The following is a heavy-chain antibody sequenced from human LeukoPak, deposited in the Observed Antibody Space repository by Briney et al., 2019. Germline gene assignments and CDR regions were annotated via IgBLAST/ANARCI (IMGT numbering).Heavy chain of an antibody. V-gene: IGHV3-30*02. CDR1: GFTFSSYG. CDR3: AKTYGSGSYCGY. D-gene: IGHD3-10*01. J-gene: IGHJ4*02. Sequence: PGGSLRLSCAASGFTFSSYGMHWVRQAPGKGLEWVAFIRYDGSNKYYADSVKGRFTISRDNSKNTLYPQMNSLRAEDTAVYYCAKTYGSGSYCGYWGQGTLVTVSS. CDR2: IRYDGSNK.